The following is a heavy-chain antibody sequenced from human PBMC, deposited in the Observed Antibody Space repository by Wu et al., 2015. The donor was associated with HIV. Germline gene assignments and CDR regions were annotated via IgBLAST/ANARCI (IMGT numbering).Heavy chain of an antibody. CDR1: GDGFTSYA. Sequence: QVHLVQFGGEVKKPGSSVKVTCKASGDGFTSYAVSWVRQAPGQGLEWMGGIIPIFGTKKYAQKFQGRVTITSDESTAYMELTSLRSEDTAVYFCASGILVHGSERWFDPWGQGTLVTVSS. CDR2: IIPIFGTK. V-gene: IGHV1-69*05. J-gene: IGHJ5*02. CDR3: ASGILVHGSERWFDP. D-gene: IGHD6-13*01.